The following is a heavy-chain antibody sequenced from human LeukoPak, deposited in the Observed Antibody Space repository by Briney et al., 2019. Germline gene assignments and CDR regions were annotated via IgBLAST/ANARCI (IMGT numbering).Heavy chain of an antibody. Sequence: GGSLRLSCTASGLTFSSYTMTWVRQAPGKGLKWVSTITTGDGNTYYADSVKGRFTVSRDDSKNTLYLQMNSLRAEDTAVYYCAKDGGLWVSAHWGDSWGRGTLVTVSS. CDR2: ITTGDGNT. J-gene: IGHJ4*02. V-gene: IGHV3-23*01. CDR3: AKDGGLWVSAHWGDS. CDR1: GLTFSSYT. D-gene: IGHD7-27*01.